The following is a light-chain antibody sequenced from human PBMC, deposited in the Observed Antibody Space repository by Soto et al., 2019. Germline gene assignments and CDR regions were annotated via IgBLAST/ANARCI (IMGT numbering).Light chain of an antibody. V-gene: IGLV7-46*01. Sequence: QAVVTQEPSLTVSPGGTVTLTCGSSSGDVTSGHFPYWFQQRPGQAPRTLIYDTSNKHSWTPARFSGSLLGGKAALTLSGAQPEDEADYCCLLSYSGARVFGGGTKLTVL. J-gene: IGLJ3*02. CDR2: DTS. CDR3: LLSYSGARV. CDR1: SGDVTSGHF.